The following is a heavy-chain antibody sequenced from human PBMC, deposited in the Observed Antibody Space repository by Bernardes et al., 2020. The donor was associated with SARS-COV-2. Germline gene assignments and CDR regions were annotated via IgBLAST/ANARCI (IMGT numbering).Heavy chain of an antibody. CDR3: AKMEGTSASNSGDY. V-gene: IGHV1-18*01. Sequence: ASVKVSCKASGYTFSNYAISWVRQAPGQGLEWMGWISPYNANTNYAQKLQGRVTMTTDTSTSTAYMELRSLRSDDTAVYYCAKMEGTSASNSGDYWGQGTLVTVSS. CDR2: ISPYNANT. J-gene: IGHJ4*02. CDR1: GYTFSNYA. D-gene: IGHD2-2*01.